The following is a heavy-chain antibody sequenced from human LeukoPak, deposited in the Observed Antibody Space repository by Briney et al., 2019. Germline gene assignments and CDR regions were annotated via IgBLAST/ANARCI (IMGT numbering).Heavy chain of an antibody. CDR2: IYHSGST. V-gene: IGHV4-39*07. Sequence: PSETLSLTCTVSGGSISSSSYYWGWIRQPPGKGLEWIGSIYHSGSTYYNPSLKSRVTISVDTSKNQFSLELSSVTAADTAVYYCARVSYDSIGFDYWGQGTLVTVSS. D-gene: IGHD3-22*01. CDR1: GGSISSSSYY. CDR3: ARVSYDSIGFDY. J-gene: IGHJ4*02.